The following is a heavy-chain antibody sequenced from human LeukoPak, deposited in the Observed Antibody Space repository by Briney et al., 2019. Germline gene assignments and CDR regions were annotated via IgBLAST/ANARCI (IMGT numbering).Heavy chain of an antibody. D-gene: IGHD2-21*01. CDR1: GFTFSSYW. V-gene: IGHV3-74*01. Sequence: GGSLRLSCAASGFTFSSYWMHWVRQAPGKGLVWVSRINSDGSSTSYADSVKGRFTISRDNAKNSLYLQMNSLRAEDTAVYYCARRSTPAYCGGDCLDYWGQGTLVTVSS. J-gene: IGHJ4*02. CDR3: ARRSTPAYCGGDCLDY. CDR2: INSDGSST.